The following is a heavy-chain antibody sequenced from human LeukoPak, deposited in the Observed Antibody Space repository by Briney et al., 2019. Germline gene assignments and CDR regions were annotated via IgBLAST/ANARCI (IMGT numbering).Heavy chain of an antibody. CDR2: ISTSGGST. J-gene: IGHJ4*02. D-gene: IGHD1-26*01. CDR1: GFTFSSYA. V-gene: IGHV3-23*01. CDR3: AKDPFVFESGSYLIDY. Sequence: GGSLRLSCAASGFTFSSYAMSWVRQAPGKGLEWVSGISTSGGSTYYTDSVKSRFTISRDNSKKTLYLQMNSLRAEDTAVYYCAKDPFVFESGSYLIDYWGQGTLVTVSS.